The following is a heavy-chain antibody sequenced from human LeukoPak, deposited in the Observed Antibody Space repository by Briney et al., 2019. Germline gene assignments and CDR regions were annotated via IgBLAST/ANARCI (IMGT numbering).Heavy chain of an antibody. CDR2: IWYDGSNK. Sequence: GGSLRLSCAASGFSFSSYGMHWVRQAPGKGLEWVAVIWYDGSNKYYADSVKGRFTISRDNSKNTLYLQMNSLRAEDTAVYYCAKEGPAVTPEAFDYWGQGTLVTVSS. D-gene: IGHD4-11*01. V-gene: IGHV3-33*06. CDR3: AKEGPAVTPEAFDY. J-gene: IGHJ4*02. CDR1: GFSFSSYG.